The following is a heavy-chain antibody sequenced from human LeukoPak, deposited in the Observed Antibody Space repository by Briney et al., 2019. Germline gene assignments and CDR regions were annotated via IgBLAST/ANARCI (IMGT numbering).Heavy chain of an antibody. J-gene: IGHJ4*02. CDR2: IYYSGST. CDR1: GGSISSDNYS. CDR3: ARAVKGYYDSSGYYYYFDY. D-gene: IGHD3-22*01. Sequence: PSETLSLTCTVSGGSISSDNYSWSWIRQPAGKGLEWIGSIYYSGSTYYNPSLKSRVTISVDTSKNQFSLKLSSVTAADTAVYYCARAVKGYYDSSGYYYYFDYWGQGTLVTVSS. V-gene: IGHV4-39*07.